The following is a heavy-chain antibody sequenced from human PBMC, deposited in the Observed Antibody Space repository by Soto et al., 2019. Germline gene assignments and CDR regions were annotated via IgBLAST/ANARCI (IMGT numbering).Heavy chain of an antibody. Sequence: EVQLVESGGGLVQPGGSLRLSCAASGFTFSSYWMSWVRQAPGKGLEWVANIHQDGAGRYYVDSVKGRFTISRDNAKNSLYLQMNSLRVEDTAVYYCSRDGYGGYLDSWGQGTLVTVSS. J-gene: IGHJ4*02. CDR1: GFTFSSYW. D-gene: IGHD1-26*01. V-gene: IGHV3-7*04. CDR2: IHQDGAGR. CDR3: SRDGYGGYLDS.